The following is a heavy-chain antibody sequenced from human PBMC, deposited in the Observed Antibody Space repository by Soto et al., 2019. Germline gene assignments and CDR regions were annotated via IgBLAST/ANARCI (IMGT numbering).Heavy chain of an antibody. CDR2: VSNEANLFAR. V-gene: IGHV3-73*02. CDR3: RSVNVTATVDYFDY. Sequence: EVQLVESGGGLVQPGGSLKLSCAASGFSFSDSSMHWVRQASGKGLEWVGRVSNEANLFARAYAMSVKGRFTISRDDSKNAAYLQMDSLKTEDTAVYYCRSVNVTATVDYFDYWGRGTQVTVSS. J-gene: IGHJ4*02. CDR1: GFSFSDSS. D-gene: IGHD2-21*02.